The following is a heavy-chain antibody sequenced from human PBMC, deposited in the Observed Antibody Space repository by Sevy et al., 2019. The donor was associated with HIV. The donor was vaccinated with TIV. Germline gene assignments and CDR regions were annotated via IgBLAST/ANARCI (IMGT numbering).Heavy chain of an antibody. CDR1: GFTFGSYG. D-gene: IGHD6-6*01. V-gene: IGHV3-30*03. CDR2: ILYDSSNK. J-gene: IGHJ6*02. Sequence: GGSLRLSCAVSGFTFGSYGMHWVRQAPGKGLEWVAVILYDSSNKYYGDSVKGRFTISRDNSKNTLYLQMNSLRTDETAVYYCARGLAALPGYYYGMDVWGQGTTVTVSS. CDR3: ARGLAALPGYYYGMDV.